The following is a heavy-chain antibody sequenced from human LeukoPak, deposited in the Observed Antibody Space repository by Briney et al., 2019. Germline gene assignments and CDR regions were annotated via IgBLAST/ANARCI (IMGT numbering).Heavy chain of an antibody. J-gene: IGHJ4*02. CDR1: GFTFSRFW. D-gene: IGHD6-19*01. Sequence: GGSLRLSCVASGFTFSRFWMIWVRQAPGKGLAGVAMIKPDGSGEYYLDSVKGRFPISRDNAKNSLYLQMNSLRADDTAVYFCMTGYSSHWYNEGNYWGQGILVTVSS. CDR3: MTGYSSHWYNEGNY. CDR2: IKPDGSGE. V-gene: IGHV3-7*01.